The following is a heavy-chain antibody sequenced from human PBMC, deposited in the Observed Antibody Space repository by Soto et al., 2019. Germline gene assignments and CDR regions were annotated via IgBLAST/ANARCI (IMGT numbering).Heavy chain of an antibody. Sequence: ASVKVSCKASGYIFVNYGIAWVRQAPGQGLEWMGWISPYSGNTHYASKVQGRLTMTTDTSTSTAYMDLGSLTSDDTAVYYCARVYCSGGSCYGIDYWGQGTLVTVSS. CDR2: ISPYSGNT. CDR1: GYIFVNYG. CDR3: ARVYCSGGSCYGIDY. J-gene: IGHJ4*02. D-gene: IGHD2-15*01. V-gene: IGHV1-18*01.